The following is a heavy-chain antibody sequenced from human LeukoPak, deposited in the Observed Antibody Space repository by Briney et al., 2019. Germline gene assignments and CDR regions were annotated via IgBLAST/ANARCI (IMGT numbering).Heavy chain of an antibody. CDR2: INAGNGNT. V-gene: IGHV1-3*03. Sequence: ASVKVSCKASGYSFISYAMHWVRQAPGQRLGWMGWINAGNGNTKYSQEFQGRVTITRDTSASTVYMELSSLRSEDMAVYYCARTRQYSGTWGFDYWGQGTLVTVSS. D-gene: IGHD6-13*01. CDR1: GYSFISYA. J-gene: IGHJ4*02. CDR3: ARTRQYSGTWGFDY.